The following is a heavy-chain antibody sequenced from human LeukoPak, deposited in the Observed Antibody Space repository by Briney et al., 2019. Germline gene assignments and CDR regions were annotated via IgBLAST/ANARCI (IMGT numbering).Heavy chain of an antibody. D-gene: IGHD4-17*01. CDR1: GFTVSSNY. J-gene: IGHJ4*02. CDR3: ASMTTVTGFRY. Sequence: GGSLRLSCAASGFTVSSNYMSWVRQAPGKGLEWVSVIYSGGSTYYADSVKGRFTISRDNSKNTLYLQMNSLRAEDTAVYYCASMTTVTGFRYWGQGTLVTVSS. V-gene: IGHV3-66*01. CDR2: IYSGGST.